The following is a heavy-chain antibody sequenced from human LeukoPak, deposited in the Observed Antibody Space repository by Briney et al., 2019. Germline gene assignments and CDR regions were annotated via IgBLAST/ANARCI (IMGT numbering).Heavy chain of an antibody. D-gene: IGHD3-10*01. CDR1: GGSISSYY. Sequence: SETLSLTCTVSGGSISSYYWSWLRQPPGKGLEWIGYIYYSGSTNYNPSLKSRVTISVDTSKNQFSLKLSSVTAADTAVYYCAREKYGSGSYYNVWGQGTLVTVSS. CDR3: AREKYGSGSYYNV. J-gene: IGHJ4*02. V-gene: IGHV4-59*01. CDR2: IYYSGST.